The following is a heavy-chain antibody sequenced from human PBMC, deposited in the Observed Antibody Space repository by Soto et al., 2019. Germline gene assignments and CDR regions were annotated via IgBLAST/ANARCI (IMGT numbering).Heavy chain of an antibody. Sequence: SETLSLTCTVSGGSISSSSYYWGWIRQPPGKGLEWIGSIYYSGSTYYNPSLKSRVTISVDTSKNQFSLKLSSVTAADTAVYYCARSHLGRRGYNYGFDYWGQGTLVTVSS. J-gene: IGHJ4*02. CDR2: IYYSGST. CDR1: GGSISSSSYY. CDR3: ARSHLGRRGYNYGFDY. D-gene: IGHD5-12*01. V-gene: IGHV4-39*01.